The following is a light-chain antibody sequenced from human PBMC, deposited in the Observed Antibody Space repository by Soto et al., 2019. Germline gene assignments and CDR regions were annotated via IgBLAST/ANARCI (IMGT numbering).Light chain of an antibody. V-gene: IGKV2-24*01. CDR1: XSLVHSDGNTY. CDR2: KIS. J-gene: IGKJ1*01. Sequence: DIVMTXXXXXXXVALGQPASISCXSSXSLVHSDGNTYLSWLHQRPGQPPRLLIYKISNRFSGVPDRFSGSGAGTDFTLDISRVEAEDVGVYYCMQATQFPRTFGQGTKVEI. CDR3: MQATQFPRT.